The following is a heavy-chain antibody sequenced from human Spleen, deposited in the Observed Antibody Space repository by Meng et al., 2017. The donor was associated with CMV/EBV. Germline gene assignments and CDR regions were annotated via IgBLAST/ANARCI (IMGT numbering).Heavy chain of an antibody. CDR2: INHSGST. D-gene: IGHD5-24*01. V-gene: IGHV4-34*01. J-gene: IGHJ5*02. CDR3: ARAGDDYSDSGWFDP. Sequence: LPQWGAGLLKSSETLSLTCGVYGGSFSGFYWSWIRQPPGKGLEWIGEINHSGSTNSNPSLKSRVTISVDTSKNQFSLKLSSVTAADTAVYYCARAGDDYSDSGWFDPWGQGTLVTVFS. CDR1: GGSFSGFY.